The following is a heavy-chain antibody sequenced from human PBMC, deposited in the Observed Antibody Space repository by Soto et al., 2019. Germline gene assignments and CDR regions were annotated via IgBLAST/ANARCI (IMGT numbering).Heavy chain of an antibody. Sequence: QVQLQESGPGLVKPSQTLSLTCTVSGGSISSGDYYCSWIRQPPGKGLEWIGYSYHSGSTYYNPSLKSRVTISVDTSKNQFSLKLSSVTAADTAVYYCARERPDGARLDPWGQGTLVTVSS. CDR1: GGSISSGDYY. CDR2: SYHSGST. D-gene: IGHD6-6*01. J-gene: IGHJ5*02. CDR3: ARERPDGARLDP. V-gene: IGHV4-30-4*01.